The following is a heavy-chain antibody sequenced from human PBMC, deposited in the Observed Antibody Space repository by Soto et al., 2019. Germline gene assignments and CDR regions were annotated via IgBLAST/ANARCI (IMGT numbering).Heavy chain of an antibody. D-gene: IGHD3-10*01. CDR3: ATRVFFPGAFDI. CDR2: FDPEDGET. J-gene: IGHJ3*02. V-gene: IGHV1-24*01. CDR1: GYTLTELS. Sequence: ASVKVSCKVSGYTLTELSMHWVRQAPGKGLEWMGGFDPEDGETIYAQKFQGRVTMTEDTSTDTAYMGLSSLRSEDTAVYYCATRVFFPGAFDIWGQGTMVTVSS.